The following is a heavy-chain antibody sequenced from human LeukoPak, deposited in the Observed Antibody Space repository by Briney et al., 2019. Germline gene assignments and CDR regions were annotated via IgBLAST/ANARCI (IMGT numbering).Heavy chain of an antibody. CDR1: GFTFSSYS. D-gene: IGHD5-18*01. V-gene: IGHV3-21*01. J-gene: IGHJ4*02. Sequence: GGSLRLSCAASGFTFSSYSMNWVRQAPGKGLEWVSSISSSSSYIYYADSVKGRFAISRDNAKNSLYLQMNSLRAEDTAVYYCARDLPRYSYGYENHRGFDYWGQGTLVTVSS. CDR2: ISSSSSYI. CDR3: ARDLPRYSYGYENHRGFDY.